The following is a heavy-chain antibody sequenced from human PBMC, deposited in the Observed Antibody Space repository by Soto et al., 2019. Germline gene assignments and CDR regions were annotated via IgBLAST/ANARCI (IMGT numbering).Heavy chain of an antibody. CDR3: ARVSYYRGWV. J-gene: IGHJ4*02. CDR1: VDSVSSTSTA. CDR2: TYYSYNWYT. D-gene: IGHD6-19*01. Sequence: SQKLSPTCSISVDSVSSTSTAWSWLRQSPSRGLEWLGMTYYSYNWYTVYAVSVKSLITISPDTSKNQFSLQLNSVTPEYTAVYYCARVSYYRGWVGGQGILVTVST. V-gene: IGHV6-1*01.